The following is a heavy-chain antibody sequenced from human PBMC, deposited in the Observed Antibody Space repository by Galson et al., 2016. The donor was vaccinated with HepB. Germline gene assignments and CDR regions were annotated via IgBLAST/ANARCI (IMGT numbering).Heavy chain of an antibody. Sequence: SLRLSCAASGFTFSSYSMHWVRQAPGQGLEYVSATNGNGDSRYYADSVKGRFTISRDNSKNMLDLRMDSLRTDDTAVYYCARDWKADIWGQGTMVTVSS. D-gene: IGHD1-1*01. CDR2: TNGNGDSR. CDR1: GFTFSSYS. CDR3: ARDWKADI. J-gene: IGHJ3*02. V-gene: IGHV3-64*02.